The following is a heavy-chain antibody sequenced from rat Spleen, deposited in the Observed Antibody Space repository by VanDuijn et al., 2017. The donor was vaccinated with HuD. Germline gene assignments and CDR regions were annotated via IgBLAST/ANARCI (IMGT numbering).Heavy chain of an antibody. J-gene: IGHJ2*01. CDR2: IWSGGST. V-gene: IGHV2-15*01. D-gene: IGHD4-3*01. CDR3: TREVSGRRHFDY. CDR1: GFSLTSNS. Sequence: QVQLNESGPGLVQPSQTLSLTCTVSGFSLTSNSVSWVRQPPGKGLEWMGAIWSGGSTDYNSVLKSRLSISRDTSKSQVVLKMKSLQTEETASSFCTREVSGRRHFDYWGQGVMVTVS.